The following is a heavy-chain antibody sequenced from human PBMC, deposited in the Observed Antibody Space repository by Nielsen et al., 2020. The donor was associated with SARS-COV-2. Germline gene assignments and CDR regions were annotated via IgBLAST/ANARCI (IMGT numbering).Heavy chain of an antibody. CDR3: TNWNDGY. CDR1: GFTFSSYW. Sequence: GESLKISCAASGFTFSSYWMSWVRQAPGKGLEWVANIKEDGSEKYYVDSVKGRFSISRDNAKNSLYLQMNSLRAEDTAVYFCTNWNDGYWGQGTPVTVSS. J-gene: IGHJ4*02. D-gene: IGHD1-1*01. CDR2: IKEDGSEK. V-gene: IGHV3-7*03.